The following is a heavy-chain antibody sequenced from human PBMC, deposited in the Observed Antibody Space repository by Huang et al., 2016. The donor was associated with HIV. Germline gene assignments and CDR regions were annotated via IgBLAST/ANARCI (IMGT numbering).Heavy chain of an antibody. CDR1: GYSFTKYA. Sequence: QVQLVQSGSELKKPGASVKVSCEASGYSFTKYAMNWGRQAPGQGLEWMGWINTNTGNPTYAHGFTGRFVFSLDTSVSTAYQQINSLKAEDTAVYYCARDGGRELLWFGELLGAFDIWGQGTMVTVSS. CDR3: ARDGGRELLWFGELLGAFDI. CDR2: INTNTGNP. J-gene: IGHJ3*02. V-gene: IGHV7-4-1*02. D-gene: IGHD3-10*01.